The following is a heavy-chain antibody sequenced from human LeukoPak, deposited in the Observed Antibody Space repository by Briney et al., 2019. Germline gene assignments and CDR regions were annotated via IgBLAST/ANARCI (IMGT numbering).Heavy chain of an antibody. Sequence: GESLKISCKGSGYSFTSYWIGWVRQMPGKGLEWMGIIYPGDSDTRYSPSFQGQVTISADKSISTAYLQWSSLKASDIAMYYCAREYYYGSGSYFKSSRVPAKSWFDPWGQGTLVTVSS. CDR3: AREYYYGSGSYFKSSRVPAKSWFDP. J-gene: IGHJ5*02. V-gene: IGHV5-51*01. D-gene: IGHD3-10*01. CDR2: IYPGDSDT. CDR1: GYSFTSYW.